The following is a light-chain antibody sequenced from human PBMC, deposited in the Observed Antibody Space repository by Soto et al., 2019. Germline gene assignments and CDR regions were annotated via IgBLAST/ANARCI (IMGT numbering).Light chain of an antibody. Sequence: VMTQSPATLSVSPGERATLSCWASETVATNQAWYQQKPGQAPRLLISGASTRAAGISDRFRGSGSGTEFTLTISSLRSEDSAIHYCQQYFEWPPMTFAQGTKVEI. J-gene: IGKJ1*01. CDR3: QQYFEWPPMT. CDR2: GAS. V-gene: IGKV3-15*01. CDR1: ETVATN.